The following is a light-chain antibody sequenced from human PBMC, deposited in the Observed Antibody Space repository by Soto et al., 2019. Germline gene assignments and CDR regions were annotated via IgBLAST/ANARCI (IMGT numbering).Light chain of an antibody. CDR2: AAS. CDR3: QKYNSAPLT. V-gene: IGKV1-27*01. CDR1: QGIGVY. Sequence: DIQMTQSPSSLSASLGDRVTITCRASQGIGVYLAWFQQKPGKVPKLLIYAASTLQSGVPSRFSGSGSGTDFTLTISSLQTEDFATYYCQKYNSAPLTFGGGNKVEIK. J-gene: IGKJ4*01.